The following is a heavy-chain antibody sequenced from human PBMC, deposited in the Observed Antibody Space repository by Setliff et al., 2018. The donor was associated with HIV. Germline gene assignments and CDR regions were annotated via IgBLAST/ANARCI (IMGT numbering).Heavy chain of an antibody. CDR1: GFTFSTSE. J-gene: IGHJ4*02. CDR3: ARPIAAAGLFDS. CDR2: ISGSGSTI. V-gene: IGHV3-48*03. Sequence: GGSLRLSCAASGFTFSTSEMNWVRQAPGKGLEWVSYISGSGSTIYYADSVKGRFTISRDNSKNSLNLQMNSLRAEDTAVYYCARPIAAAGLFDSWGQGTLVTVSS. D-gene: IGHD6-13*01.